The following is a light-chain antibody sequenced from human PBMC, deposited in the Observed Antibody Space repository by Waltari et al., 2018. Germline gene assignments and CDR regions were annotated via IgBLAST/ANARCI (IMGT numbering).Light chain of an antibody. CDR1: GSNIGAGYD. CDR2: GST. V-gene: IGLV1-40*01. Sequence: QSVLTQPPSVSGAPGQRVTISCTGSGSNIGAGYDVHWYQQLPRAAPKLLIYGSTSRPLGVPDRFFGSTSCTSASLAITGLQAEDEADYYCQSYDTSLSVVFGGGTKLTVL. CDR3: QSYDTSLSVV. J-gene: IGLJ3*02.